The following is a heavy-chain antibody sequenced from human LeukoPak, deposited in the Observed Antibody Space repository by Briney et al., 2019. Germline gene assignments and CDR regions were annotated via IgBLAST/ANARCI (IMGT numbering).Heavy chain of an antibody. V-gene: IGHV4-38-2*01. CDR3: ARRTTVTMFDY. Sequence: SETLSLTCAVSGYSINSGYYWGWIRQPPGKGLEWIGIINHSGSTYYNPSLKSRVTISVDTSKNQFSLKMSSVTAADTAVHYCARRTTVTMFDYWGQGTLVTVSS. J-gene: IGHJ4*02. D-gene: IGHD4-17*01. CDR2: INHSGST. CDR1: GYSINSGYY.